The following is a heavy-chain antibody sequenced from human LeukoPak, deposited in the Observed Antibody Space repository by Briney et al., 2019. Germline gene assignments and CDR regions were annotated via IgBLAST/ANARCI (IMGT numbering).Heavy chain of an antibody. CDR3: ARYGYSSGWHPFDY. CDR1: GFSFSSYS. V-gene: IGHV3-48*02. Sequence: GGSLRLSCAASGFSFSSYSMNWVRQAPGKGLEWLSYISTASGNIYYADSVKGRFTISRDNAKNSLYLQMNSLRDEDTAVYYCARYGYSSGWHPFDYWGQGTLVTVSS. J-gene: IGHJ4*02. D-gene: IGHD6-19*01. CDR2: ISTASGNI.